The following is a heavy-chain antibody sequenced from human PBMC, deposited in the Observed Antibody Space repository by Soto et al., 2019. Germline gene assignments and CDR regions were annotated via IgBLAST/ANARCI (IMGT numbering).Heavy chain of an antibody. CDR1: GDSISSSTYH. CDR3: ARRGGDSYGWVSS. CDR2: IYYTGST. V-gene: IGHV4-39*01. Sequence: PSETLSLTCTVSGDSISSSTYHWGWIRQPPGKGLEWIGSIYYTGSTYYNPSLKSRVTMSVDVSKNQFSLNLSSVTAADTAVYYCARRGGDSYGWVSSWGQGTLVTVSS. J-gene: IGHJ4*02. D-gene: IGHD5-18*01.